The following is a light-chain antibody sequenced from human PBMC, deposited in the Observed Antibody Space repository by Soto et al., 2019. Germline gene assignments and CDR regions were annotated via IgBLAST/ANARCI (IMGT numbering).Light chain of an antibody. CDR2: GAS. V-gene: IGKV3-15*01. Sequence: EIVMTQPPATLSVSPGERATLSCRASQSVSSNLAWYQQKPGQAPRLLIYGASTRATGIPARFSGSGSGTEFTLTISSLQSEDFAVYYCQQYSNWPPWTFGPGTKVDIK. J-gene: IGKJ1*01. CDR1: QSVSSN. CDR3: QQYSNWPPWT.